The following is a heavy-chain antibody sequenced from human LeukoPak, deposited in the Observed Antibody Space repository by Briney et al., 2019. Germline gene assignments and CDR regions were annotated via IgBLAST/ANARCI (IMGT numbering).Heavy chain of an antibody. J-gene: IGHJ4*02. CDR2: INAGNGNT. Sequence: ASVKVSCKASGYTFTSYAMHWVRQAPGQRLEWMGWINAGNGNTKYSQKFQGRVTITRDTSASTAYMELSSLRSEDTAVYYCARGVAVAKKGSHFFDYWGQGTLVTVSS. D-gene: IGHD6-19*01. V-gene: IGHV1-3*01. CDR3: ARGVAVAKKGSHFFDY. CDR1: GYTFTSYA.